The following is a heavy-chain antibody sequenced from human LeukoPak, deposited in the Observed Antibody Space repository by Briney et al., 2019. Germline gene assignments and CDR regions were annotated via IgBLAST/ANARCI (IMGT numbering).Heavy chain of an antibody. V-gene: IGHV4-39*07. Sequence: SETLSLTCTVSGGSISSGDYYWSWIRQPPGKGLEWIGEINHSGSTNYNPSLKSRVTISVDTSKNQVSLKLSSVTAADTAVYYCARSDIWGSYRFLDYWGQGALVTVSS. J-gene: IGHJ4*02. D-gene: IGHD3-16*02. CDR3: ARSDIWGSYRFLDY. CDR2: INHSGST. CDR1: GGSISSGDYY.